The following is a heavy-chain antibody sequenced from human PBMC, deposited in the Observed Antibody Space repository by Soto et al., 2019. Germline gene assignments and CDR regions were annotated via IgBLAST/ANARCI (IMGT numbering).Heavy chain of an antibody. CDR1: GFTFSDYY. V-gene: IGHV3-11*01. CDR2: ISSSGSTI. CDR3: ATLVPPKDIVLMVYASEDI. J-gene: IGHJ3*02. D-gene: IGHD2-8*01. Sequence: GGSLRLSCAASGFTFSDYYMSWIRQAPGKGLEWVSYISSSGSTIYYADSVKGRFTISRDNAKNSLYLQMNSLRAEDTAVYYCATLVPPKDIVLMVYASEDIWGQGTMVTVSS.